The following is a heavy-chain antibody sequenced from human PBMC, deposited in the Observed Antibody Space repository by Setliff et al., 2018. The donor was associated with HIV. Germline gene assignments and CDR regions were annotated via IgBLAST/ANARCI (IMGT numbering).Heavy chain of an antibody. J-gene: IGHJ4*02. V-gene: IGHV4-61*09. CDR3: AKGAGFYGDYTFDH. D-gene: IGHD4-17*01. CDR1: GGSINRGNYY. Sequence: PSETLSLTCSVSGGSINRGNYYWTWIRQSAGKGLEWIGHIHITGNTDYNPSLKSRVTISLDTARNQFSLELTSVTATDTAVYYCAKGAGFYGDYTFDHWGQGRQVTVS. CDR2: IHITGNT.